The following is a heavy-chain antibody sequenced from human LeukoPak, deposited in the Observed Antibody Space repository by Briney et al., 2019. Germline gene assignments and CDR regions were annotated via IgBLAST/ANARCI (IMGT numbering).Heavy chain of an antibody. J-gene: IGHJ6*02. D-gene: IGHD6-6*01. Sequence: ASVKVSCKASGYTFTSYGISWVRQAPGQGLEWMGWISAYNGNTNYAQKLQGRVTMTTDTSTSTAYMELRSLRSDDTAVYYCARGSSSPGYYYYGMYVWGQGTTVTVSS. V-gene: IGHV1-18*01. CDR2: ISAYNGNT. CDR3: ARGSSSPGYYYYGMYV. CDR1: GYTFTSYG.